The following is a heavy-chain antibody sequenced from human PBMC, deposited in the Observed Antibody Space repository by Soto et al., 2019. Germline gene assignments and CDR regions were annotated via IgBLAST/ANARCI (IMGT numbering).Heavy chain of an antibody. Sequence: PSETLSLTCAVYGGSFSGYYWSWIRQPPGKGLEWIGEINHSGSTNYNPSLKSRVTISVDTSKNQFSLKLSSVTAEDTAVYYCGKDHGDSSSSNKIYYYYGMDVWGQGTTVTVSS. CDR1: GGSFSGYY. D-gene: IGHD6-6*01. V-gene: IGHV4-34*01. J-gene: IGHJ6*02. CDR3: GKDHGDSSSSNKIYYYYGMDV. CDR2: INHSGST.